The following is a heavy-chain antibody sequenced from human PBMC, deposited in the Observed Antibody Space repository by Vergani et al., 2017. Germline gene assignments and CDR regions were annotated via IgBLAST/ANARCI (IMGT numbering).Heavy chain of an antibody. CDR3: ARSVAAAGNDY. Sequence: VQLVESGGGVVQPGRSLRLSCAASGFTFSSYAMHWVRQAPGKGLEWVAVISYDGSNKYYADSVKGRFTISRDNSKNTLYLQMNSLRAEDTAVYYCARSVAAAGNDYWGQGTLVTVSS. CDR2: ISYDGSNK. V-gene: IGHV3-30-3*01. CDR1: GFTFSSYA. J-gene: IGHJ4*02. D-gene: IGHD6-13*01.